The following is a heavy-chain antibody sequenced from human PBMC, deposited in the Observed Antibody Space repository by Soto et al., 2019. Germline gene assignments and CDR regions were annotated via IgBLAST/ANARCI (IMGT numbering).Heavy chain of an antibody. D-gene: IGHD6-13*01. V-gene: IGHV1-46*01. Sequence: QVQLVQSGAEVKKPGASVKVSCKASGYTFTSYYMHWVRQAPGQGLEWMGIINPSGGSTSYAQKFKGRVTMTRDTSTSTVYMELSSLRSEDTAVYYCARDFEIAAAGPKWYFDLWGRGTLVTVSS. CDR1: GYTFTSYY. CDR3: ARDFEIAAAGPKWYFDL. J-gene: IGHJ2*01. CDR2: INPSGGST.